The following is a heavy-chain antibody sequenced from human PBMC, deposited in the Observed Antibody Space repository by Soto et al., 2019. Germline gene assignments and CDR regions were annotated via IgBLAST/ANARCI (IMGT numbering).Heavy chain of an antibody. CDR1: GFTFSTYA. D-gene: IGHD4-17*01. CDR3: AKPDKDYGLPSFKPRPIDY. Sequence: PGGSLRLSCAASGFTFSTYAMSWVRQAPGKGLEWVSAISGSGGSTYYADSVKGRFTISRDNSKNTLYLQMNSLRAEDTAVYYYAKPDKDYGLPSFKPRPIDYWGQGTLVTVSS. CDR2: ISGSGGST. V-gene: IGHV3-23*01. J-gene: IGHJ4*02.